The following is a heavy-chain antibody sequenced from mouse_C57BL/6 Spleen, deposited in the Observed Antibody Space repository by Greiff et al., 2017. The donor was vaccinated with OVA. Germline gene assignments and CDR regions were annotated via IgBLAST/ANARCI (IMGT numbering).Heavy chain of an antibody. CDR2: ISDGGSYT. D-gene: IGHD2-1*01. CDR1: GFTFSSYA. Sequence: EVKLEETGGGLVKPGGSLKLSCAASGFTFSSYAMSWVRQTPEKRLEWVATISDGGSYTYYPDTVKGRFTISRDDAKNNLYLQMSHLKSEDTAMYYCARDQGNYEFYYWGQGTTLTVSS. CDR3: ARDQGNYEFYY. J-gene: IGHJ2*01. V-gene: IGHV5-4*01.